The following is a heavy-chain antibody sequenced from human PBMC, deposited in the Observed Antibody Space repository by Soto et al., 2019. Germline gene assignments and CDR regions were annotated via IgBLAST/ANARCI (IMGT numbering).Heavy chain of an antibody. D-gene: IGHD2-2*02. CDR3: ARARVVPAAIDYYGMDV. CDR1: CGSISSGGYY. CDR2: IYYSGST. V-gene: IGHV4-31*03. Sequence: PSETLSLTCTFSCGSISSGGYYWSWIRQHPGKGLEWIGYIYYSGSTYYNPSLKSRVTISVDTSKNQFSLKLSSVTAADTAVYYCARARVVPAAIDYYGMDVWGQGTTVTVSS. J-gene: IGHJ6*02.